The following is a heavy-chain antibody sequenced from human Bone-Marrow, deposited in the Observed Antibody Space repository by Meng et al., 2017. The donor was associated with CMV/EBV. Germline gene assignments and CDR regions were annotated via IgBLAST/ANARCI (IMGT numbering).Heavy chain of an antibody. D-gene: IGHD1-26*01. J-gene: IGHJ5*02. CDR2: IYYSGST. V-gene: IGHV4-61*01. Sequence: GSLRLSCTVSGGSVSSGSYYWSWIRQPPGKGLEWIGYIYYSGSTNYNPSLKSRVTISVDTSKNQFSLKLISVTAADTAVYYCARVSGSYQGYWFDPWGQGTLVTVSS. CDR1: GGSVSSGSYY. CDR3: ARVSGSYQGYWFDP.